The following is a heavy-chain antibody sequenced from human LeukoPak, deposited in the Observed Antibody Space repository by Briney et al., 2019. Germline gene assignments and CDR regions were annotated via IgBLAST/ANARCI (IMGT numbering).Heavy chain of an antibody. D-gene: IGHD4-17*01. CDR1: GLTFSTYA. J-gene: IGHJ3*02. V-gene: IGHV3-23*01. CDR3: AKGLSAVTTRPDDTFDI. CDR2: ISGSGETT. Sequence: LTGGSLRLSCAASGLTFSTYAMTWVHQAPGKGLEWVSSISGSGETTYYADSVKGRFTISRDNSKNTLYLQIHFLRADDTAVYYCAKGLSAVTTRPDDTFDIWGQGTMVIVSS.